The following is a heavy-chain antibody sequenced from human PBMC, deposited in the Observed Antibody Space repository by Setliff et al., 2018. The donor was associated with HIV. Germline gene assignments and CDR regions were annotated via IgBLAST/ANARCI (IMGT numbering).Heavy chain of an antibody. V-gene: IGHV4-39*01. CDR1: GGSIGTTTYY. CDR3: ARRIFHSSFPSFDS. CDR2: IYYNGIT. D-gene: IGHD2-15*01. Sequence: SETLSLTCAVSGGSIGTTTYYWGWIRQPPGKGLEWIGSIYYNGITYYNPSLKGRFTISVDTSKNQFSLEVTSVTAADTAVYYCARRIFHSSFPSFDSWGQGTLVTVSS. J-gene: IGHJ4*02.